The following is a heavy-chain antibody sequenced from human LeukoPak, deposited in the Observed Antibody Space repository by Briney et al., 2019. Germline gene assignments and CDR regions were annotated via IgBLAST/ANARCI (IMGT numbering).Heavy chain of an antibody. Sequence: GGSLRLSCAASGFPFSSNDMSWVRQAPGQGLEWMGRIIPIFGTANYAQKFQGRVTITTDESTSTAYMELSSLRSEDTAVYYCARDTIRGMFNLWFDPWGQGTLVTVSS. CDR2: IIPIFGTA. J-gene: IGHJ5*02. CDR3: ARDTIRGMFNLWFDP. V-gene: IGHV1-69*05. CDR1: GFPFSSND. D-gene: IGHD3-10*01.